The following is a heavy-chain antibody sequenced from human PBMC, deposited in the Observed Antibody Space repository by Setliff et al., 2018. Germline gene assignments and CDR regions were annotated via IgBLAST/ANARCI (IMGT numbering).Heavy chain of an antibody. CDR1: GDSISSRPFY. D-gene: IGHD6-19*01. CDR2: IYTSWST. Sequence: PSETLSLTCTVSGDSISSRPFYWGWFRQPAGKELEWIGQIYTSWSTIYNPSLKSRVTISLDTSKNQFSLNLTSVTAADTAVYYCARATSGWYSAYYYYMDVWGKGTTVTVSS. V-gene: IGHV4-61*09. J-gene: IGHJ6*03. CDR3: ARATSGWYSAYYYYMDV.